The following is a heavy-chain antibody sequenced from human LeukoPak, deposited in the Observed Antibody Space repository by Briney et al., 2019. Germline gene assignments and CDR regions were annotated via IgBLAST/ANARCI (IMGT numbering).Heavy chain of an antibody. Sequence: GASVKVSCKASGGTFSSYAISWVRQAPGQGLEWMGGIISIFGTANYAQKFQGRVTITADESTSTAYMELSSLRSEDTAVYYCARERSYYDSSGSYYYYGMDAWGQGTTVTVSS. V-gene: IGHV1-69*13. D-gene: IGHD3-22*01. CDR3: ARERSYYDSSGSYYYYGMDA. CDR1: GGTFSSYA. J-gene: IGHJ6*02. CDR2: IISIFGTA.